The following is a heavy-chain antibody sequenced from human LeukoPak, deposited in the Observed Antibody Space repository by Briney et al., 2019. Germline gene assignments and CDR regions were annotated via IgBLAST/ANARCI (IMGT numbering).Heavy chain of an antibody. CDR1: GFTVSSNY. D-gene: IGHD2-21*02. J-gene: IGHJ3*02. CDR3: AKDIVVVTSGSNAFDI. V-gene: IGHV3-53*01. CDR2: IYSGGST. Sequence: GGSLRLSCAASGFTVSSNYMSWVRQAPGKGQEWVSVIYSGGSTYYAHSVKGRFTISRDNSKNTLYLQMNSLRAEDTAVYYCAKDIVVVTSGSNAFDIWGQGTMVTVSS.